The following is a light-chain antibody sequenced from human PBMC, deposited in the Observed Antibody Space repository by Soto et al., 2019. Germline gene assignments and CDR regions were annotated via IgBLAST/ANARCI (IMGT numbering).Light chain of an antibody. CDR2: LNSDGSH. V-gene: IGLV4-69*01. CDR1: SGHSSYA. CDR3: QTWGTGIRI. Sequence: QSVLTQSPSASASLGASVKLTCTLSSGHSSYAIAWHQQQPEKGPRYFMKLNSDGSHSQGDGIPDRFSGSSSGAERYLTISSLQSEDEADYYCQTWGTGIRIFGGGTKLTVL. J-gene: IGLJ2*01.